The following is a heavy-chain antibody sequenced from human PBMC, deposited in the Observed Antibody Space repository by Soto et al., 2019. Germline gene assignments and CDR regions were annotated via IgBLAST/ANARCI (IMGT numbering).Heavy chain of an antibody. V-gene: IGHV3-30*18. D-gene: IGHD1-26*01. Sequence: GGSLRVSCAASGFTFSSYGMHWVRQAPGKGLEWVAVISYDGSNKYYADSVKGRFTISRDNSKNTLYLQMNSLRAEDTAVYYCAKDVVVGATPGLGDYYYYYGMDVWGQGTTVTVSS. CDR2: ISYDGSNK. CDR3: AKDVVVGATPGLGDYYYYYGMDV. J-gene: IGHJ6*02. CDR1: GFTFSSYG.